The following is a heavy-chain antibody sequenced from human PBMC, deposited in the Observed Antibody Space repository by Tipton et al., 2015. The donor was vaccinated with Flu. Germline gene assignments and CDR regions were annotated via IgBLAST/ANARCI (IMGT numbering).Heavy chain of an antibody. J-gene: IGHJ4*02. Sequence: QLVQSGAVVKKPGASVTVSCKVSGYKFNTYGITWVRQAPGQGLEYMGWISPYTGETIYAQKFQGRVTMTTDTSTSTVYVELRSLRSDDTAVYYCARDYFTVMKGGSADYWGQGTLVTVSS. V-gene: IGHV1-18*01. CDR1: GYKFNTYG. D-gene: IGHD4-17*01. CDR3: ARDYFTVMKGGSADY. CDR2: ISPYTGET.